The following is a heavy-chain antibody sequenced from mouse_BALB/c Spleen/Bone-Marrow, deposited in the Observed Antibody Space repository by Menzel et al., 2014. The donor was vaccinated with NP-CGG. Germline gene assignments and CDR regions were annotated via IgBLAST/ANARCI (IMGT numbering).Heavy chain of an antibody. D-gene: IGHD4-1*01. CDR3: ATGTFAY. CDR1: GFTFSSYT. V-gene: IGHV5-12-2*01. CDR2: ISNGGGST. Sequence: EVMLVESGGGLVQPGGSLKLFCAASGFTFSSYTMSWVRQTPEKRLEWVAYISNGGGSTYYPDTVKGRFTISRDNAKNTLYLQMSSLKSEDTAMYYCATGTFAYWGQGTLVTVSA. J-gene: IGHJ3*01.